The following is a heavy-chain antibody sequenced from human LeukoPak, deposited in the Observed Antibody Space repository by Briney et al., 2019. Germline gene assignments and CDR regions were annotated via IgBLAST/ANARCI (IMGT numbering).Heavy chain of an antibody. Sequence: GASVKVSCKASGYTFTGYYMHWVRQAPGQGREWMGWINPNSGGTNYAQKFQGRVTMTRDTAISTAYMELSRLRSDDTAVYYCEREGEYSSSLRGYFYGMDVWGQGTTVTVSS. D-gene: IGHD6-6*01. CDR1: GYTFTGYY. J-gene: IGHJ6*02. V-gene: IGHV1-2*02. CDR2: INPNSGGT. CDR3: EREGEYSSSLRGYFYGMDV.